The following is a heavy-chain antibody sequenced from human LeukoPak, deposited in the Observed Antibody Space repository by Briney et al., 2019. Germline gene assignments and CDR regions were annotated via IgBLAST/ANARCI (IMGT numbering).Heavy chain of an antibody. CDR1: GFTFSDYY. Sequence: GGSLRLSCAASGFTFSDYYMSWIRQAPGKGLEWVSYISSSGSTIYYADSVKGRFTISRDNAKNSLYLQMSSLRAEDTAVYYCARAPSFWDFFSWFDPWGQGTLVTVSS. CDR2: ISSSGSTI. V-gene: IGHV3-11*04. CDR3: ARAPSFWDFFSWFDP. D-gene: IGHD3/OR15-3a*01. J-gene: IGHJ5*02.